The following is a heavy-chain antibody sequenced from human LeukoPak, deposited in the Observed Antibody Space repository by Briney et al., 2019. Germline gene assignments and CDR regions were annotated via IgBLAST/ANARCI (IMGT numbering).Heavy chain of an antibody. CDR1: GASIRGYF. D-gene: IGHD5-12*01. CDR3: ARGLVLATDDAFDI. V-gene: IGHV4-59*01. Sequence: PSETLSLTCSVSGASIRGYFWSWIRQSPGKGLEWIGYVYDNDISNFNPSLESRVTILVDRSKSQFSLKLRSVTAADTAVYYCARGLVLATDDAFDIWGPGTTVTVSS. J-gene: IGHJ3*02. CDR2: VYDNDIS.